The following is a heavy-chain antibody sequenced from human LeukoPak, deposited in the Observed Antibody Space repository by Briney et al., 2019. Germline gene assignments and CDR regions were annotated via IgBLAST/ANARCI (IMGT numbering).Heavy chain of an antibody. J-gene: IGHJ4*02. D-gene: IGHD3-10*01. CDR3: ARHVYYGSGSYYKPAHFDY. V-gene: IGHV4-39*01. CDR1: GGSISSSSYY. CDR2: INYSGST. Sequence: SETLSLTCTVSGGSISSSSYYWAWIRQPPGKGLEWIGCINYSGSTYYNPSLKSRGTISVDTSKNQFSLKLSSVTAADTAVYYCARHVYYGSGSYYKPAHFDYWGQGTLVTVSS.